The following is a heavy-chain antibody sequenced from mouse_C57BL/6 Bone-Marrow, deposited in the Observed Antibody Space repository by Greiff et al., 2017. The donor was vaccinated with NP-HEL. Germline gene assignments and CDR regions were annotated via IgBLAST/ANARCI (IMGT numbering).Heavy chain of an antibody. J-gene: IGHJ4*01. D-gene: IGHD2-10*02. V-gene: IGHV1-82*01. CDR3: ARSRYGNYGAMDY. CDR2: IYPGDGDT. CDR1: GYAFSSSW. Sequence: QVQLQQSGPELVKPGASVKISCKASGYAFSSSWMNWVKQRPGKGLEWIGRIYPGDGDTNYNGKFKGKATLTADKSSSTAYMQLSSLTSEDSAVYFCARSRYGNYGAMDYWGQGTSVTVSS.